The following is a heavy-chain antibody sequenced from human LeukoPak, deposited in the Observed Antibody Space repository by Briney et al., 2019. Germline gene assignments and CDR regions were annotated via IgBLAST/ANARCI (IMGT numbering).Heavy chain of an antibody. J-gene: IGHJ3*02. D-gene: IGHD2-15*01. CDR3: ARGGAGGRAFDI. V-gene: IGHV6-1*01. CDR1: GGSVTRNCAA. Sequence: SQTLSLTCAISGGSVTRNCAAWNWMRQSPSRDLKWLGRTYYWTKVYNHYTVSVKSRLTINPDTSKKQFSLQLNSVTPEDTAVYYCARGGAGGRAFDIWGQGTMVTVSS. CDR2: TYYWTKVYN.